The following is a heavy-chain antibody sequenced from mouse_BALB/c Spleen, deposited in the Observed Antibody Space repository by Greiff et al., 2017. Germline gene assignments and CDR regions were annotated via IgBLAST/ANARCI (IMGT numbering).Heavy chain of an antibody. J-gene: IGHJ3*01. CDR2: ISSGGGST. CDR1: GFAFSSYD. Sequence: EVQRVESGGGLVKPGGSLKLSCAASGFAFSSYDMSWVRQTPEKRLEWVAYISSGGGSTYYPDNVKGRFTISRDNAKNTLYLQMSSLKSEDTAMYYCARQYDYDEAWFAYWGQGTLVTVSA. D-gene: IGHD2-4*01. CDR3: ARQYDYDEAWFAY. V-gene: IGHV5-12-1*01.